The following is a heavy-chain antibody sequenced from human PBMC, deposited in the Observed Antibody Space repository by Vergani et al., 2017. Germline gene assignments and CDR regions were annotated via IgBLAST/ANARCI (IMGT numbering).Heavy chain of an antibody. Sequence: QVQLVESGGGVVQPGRSLRLSCAASGFTFNQYGMPWVRQAPGKGLEWVAVTWYDGNNKQYADSVKGRFTISRDNSKSTMYLQMTSLRDEDTGVYYCARDLRLLYNRFDPWGQGTLVTGSS. CDR1: GFTFNQYG. J-gene: IGHJ5*02. CDR2: TWYDGNNK. V-gene: IGHV3-33*01. D-gene: IGHD1-14*01. CDR3: ARDLRLLYNRFDP.